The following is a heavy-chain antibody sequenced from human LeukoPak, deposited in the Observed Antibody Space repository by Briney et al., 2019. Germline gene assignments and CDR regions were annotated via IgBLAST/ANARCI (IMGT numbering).Heavy chain of an antibody. CDR2: IYYSGST. CDR1: GGSISSYY. V-gene: IGHV4-59*01. D-gene: IGHD2-15*01. Sequence: SETLSLTCTVSGGSISSYYWSWIRQPPGKGLEWIGYIYYSGSTNYNASLKRRVTISVDTSKSQFSLKLSSVTAADTAVYYCARGPNGWWLRNGYYYYMDVWGKGTTVTVSS. J-gene: IGHJ6*03. CDR3: ARGPNGWWLRNGYYYYMDV.